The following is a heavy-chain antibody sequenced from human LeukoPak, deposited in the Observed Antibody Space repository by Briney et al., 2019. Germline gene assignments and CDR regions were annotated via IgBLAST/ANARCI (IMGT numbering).Heavy chain of an antibody. CDR2: IYYSGST. V-gene: IGHV4-59*01. J-gene: IGHJ4*02. Sequence: SETLSLTCTVSGGAISSYYWSWIRQPPGKGLEWIGYIYYSGSTNYNPSLKSRVTISVDTSKNQFSLKLSSVTAADTAVYYCAPHYYDSSGYFNYWGQGTLVTVSS. CDR3: APHYYDSSGYFNY. CDR1: GGAISSYY. D-gene: IGHD3-22*01.